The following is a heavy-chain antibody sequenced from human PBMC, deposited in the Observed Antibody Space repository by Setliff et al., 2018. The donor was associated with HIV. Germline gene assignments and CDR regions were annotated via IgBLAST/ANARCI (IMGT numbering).Heavy chain of an antibody. CDR2: IHDSGRT. Sequence: LSLTCGVSGYSLTSGYYWGWIRQPPGKGLEWIGSIHDSGRTYYNPSLKSRVTISVDTSKNQFSLKLSSVTAADTAVFYCARLTTTYYYDSSAYYHPVWGQGTLVTVSS. J-gene: IGHJ4*02. CDR3: ARLTTTYYYDSSAYYHPV. V-gene: IGHV4-38-2*01. CDR1: GYSLTSGYY. D-gene: IGHD3-22*01.